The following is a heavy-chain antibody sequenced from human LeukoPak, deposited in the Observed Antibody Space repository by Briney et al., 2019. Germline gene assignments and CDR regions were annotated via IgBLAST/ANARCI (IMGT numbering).Heavy chain of an antibody. CDR1: GFTFSSYG. CDR2: IRYDGSNK. V-gene: IGHV3-30*02. CDR3: AKDHCSSTSCYFDY. J-gene: IGHJ4*02. Sequence: GGSPRLSCAASGFTFSSYGMHWVRQAPGKGLEWVAFIRYDGSNKYYADSVKGRFTISRDNSKNTLYLQMNSLRAEDTAVYYCAKDHCSSTSCYFDYWGQGTLVTVSS. D-gene: IGHD2-2*01.